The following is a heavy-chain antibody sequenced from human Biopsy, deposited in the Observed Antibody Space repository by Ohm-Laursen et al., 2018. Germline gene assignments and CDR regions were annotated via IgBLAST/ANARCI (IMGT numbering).Heavy chain of an antibody. D-gene: IGHD3-22*01. J-gene: IGHJ4*02. CDR3: ARGGSFYDSSGLYHIAFDY. CDR1: RGSISSYY. CDR2: MSNSGST. Sequence: SDTLSLTCTVSRGSISSYYWSWIRQPPGKGLEWIGYMSNSGSTNYNPSLKTRVTISLDTPKNQFSLKLSSVTAADTAVYYCARGGSFYDSSGLYHIAFDYWGQGALVTVSS. V-gene: IGHV4-59*07.